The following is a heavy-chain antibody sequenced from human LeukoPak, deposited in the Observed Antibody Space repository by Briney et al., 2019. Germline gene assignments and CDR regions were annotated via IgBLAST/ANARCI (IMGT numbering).Heavy chain of an antibody. J-gene: IGHJ5*02. Sequence: SETLSLTCAVDGGSFSGYYWSWIRQPPGKGLDWKGEINHSGSTNYNPSLKSRVTISVDTSKNQFSLKLSSVTAADTAVYYCAREGWGLRPQGVHGWFDPWGQGTLVTVSS. CDR2: INHSGST. CDR1: GGSFSGYY. D-gene: IGHD5-12*01. CDR3: AREGWGLRPQGVHGWFDP. V-gene: IGHV4-34*01.